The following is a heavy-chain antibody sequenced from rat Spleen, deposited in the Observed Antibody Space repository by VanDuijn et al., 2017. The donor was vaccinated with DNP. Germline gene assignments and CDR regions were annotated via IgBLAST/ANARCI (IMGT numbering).Heavy chain of an antibody. Sequence: EVQLVESGGGLVQPGRSLKLSCVASGFTFSDYNMAWVRQTPKKGLEWVATITYDGSSTYYGDSVKGRFTISRETTKSTLYLQMDSLRSEDTATYYCASRAPGDYFYGGYFDYWGQGVMVTVSS. CDR1: GFTFSDYN. J-gene: IGHJ2*01. D-gene: IGHD1-6*01. CDR3: ASRAPGDYFYGGYFDY. V-gene: IGHV5-7*01. CDR2: ITYDGSST.